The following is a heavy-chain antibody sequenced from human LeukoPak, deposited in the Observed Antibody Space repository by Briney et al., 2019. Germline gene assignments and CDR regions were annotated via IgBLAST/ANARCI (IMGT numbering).Heavy chain of an antibody. CDR1: GGSISSGGYY. Sequence: SETLSLTCTVSGGSISSGGYYWSWIRHHPGKGLEWIGYIHYTGNTFYNPSLRSRATMSVDTSKNQFSLKVNSVTAADTAVYYCARAPLSYYFGSSGYYYFDYWGQGSLVTVSS. CDR2: IHYTGNT. D-gene: IGHD3-22*01. V-gene: IGHV4-31*03. J-gene: IGHJ4*02. CDR3: ARAPLSYYFGSSGYYYFDY.